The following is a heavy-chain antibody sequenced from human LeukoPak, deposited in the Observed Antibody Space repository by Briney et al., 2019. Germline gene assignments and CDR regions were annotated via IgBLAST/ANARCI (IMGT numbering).Heavy chain of an antibody. Sequence: PSESLSLTCTVPGGSISGSSAYSGWIRQPPRKWLEFIGSIYYSRNTYNTRYLKRRVTIYADTSKNQFALTLSYVSATDTAVYYCVSPGGFSYGYFDYWGQGTLVSVSS. CDR2: IYYSRNT. J-gene: IGHJ4*02. D-gene: IGHD5-18*01. CDR1: GGSISGSSAY. V-gene: IGHV4-39*01. CDR3: VSPGGFSYGYFDY.